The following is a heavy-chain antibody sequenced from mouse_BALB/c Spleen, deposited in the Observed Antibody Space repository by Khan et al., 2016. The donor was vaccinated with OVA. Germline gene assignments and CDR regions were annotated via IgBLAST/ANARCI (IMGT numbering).Heavy chain of an antibody. V-gene: IGHV3-2*02. D-gene: IGHD2-4*01. CDR1: GYSITSEYT. J-gene: IGHJ3*01. CDR2: ISYSGNT. Sequence: EVQLQESGPGLVKPSQSLSLTCTVTGYSITSEYTWNWIRQFPGNKLEWMGFISYSGNTRYNPSLKSRISITRDTSKNQFFLQLNSVTSEDKATYYCARKDYYDYDPFPYWGQGTLVTVSA. CDR3: ARKDYYDYDPFPY.